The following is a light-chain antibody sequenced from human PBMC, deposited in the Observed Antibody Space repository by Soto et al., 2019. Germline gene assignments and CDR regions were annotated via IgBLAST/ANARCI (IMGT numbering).Light chain of an antibody. CDR3: HQYGDSQA. CDR1: QSVSSTY. J-gene: IGKJ1*01. Sequence: EIVLTQSPGTLSLSPWERATLSCRASQSVSSTYLAWYQQKPGQAPRLLIYGASSRATGIPDRFSGSGSGTDFNLTISRLEPEDFAVYYCHQYGDSQAFGQGTKVEI. CDR2: GAS. V-gene: IGKV3-20*01.